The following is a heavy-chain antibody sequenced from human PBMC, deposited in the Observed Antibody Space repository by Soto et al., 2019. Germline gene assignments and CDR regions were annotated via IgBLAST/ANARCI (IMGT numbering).Heavy chain of an antibody. V-gene: IGHV3-30-3*01. Sequence: GGSLRLSCAASGFTFSSYAMHWVRQAPGKGLEWVAVISYDGSNKYYADSVKGRFTISRDNSKNTLYLQMNSLRAEDTAVYYCAREEHDCSGGSCYRAEYFQHWGQGTLVTVSS. CDR2: ISYDGSNK. CDR1: GFTFSSYA. D-gene: IGHD2-15*01. J-gene: IGHJ1*01. CDR3: AREEHDCSGGSCYRAEYFQH.